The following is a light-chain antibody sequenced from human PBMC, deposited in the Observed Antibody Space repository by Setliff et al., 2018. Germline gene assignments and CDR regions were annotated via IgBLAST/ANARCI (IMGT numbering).Light chain of an antibody. V-gene: IGLV1-44*01. CDR3: ASWDVSLKGHV. CDR1: SSNIGSIS. Sequence: QSVLTQPPSASGTPGQRVTISCSGTSSNIGSISVNWYQHLPGTAPKLLIYGNSQRPSGVPERFSGSKSGTSASLAITGLQSEDEADYYCASWDVSLKGHVFGTGTKVTVL. CDR2: GNS. J-gene: IGLJ1*01.